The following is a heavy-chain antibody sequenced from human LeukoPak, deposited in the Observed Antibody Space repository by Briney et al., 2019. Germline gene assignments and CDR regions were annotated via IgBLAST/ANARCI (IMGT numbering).Heavy chain of an antibody. Sequence: GGSLRLSCAASGGSISSYSMNWVRKAPGKGLEWVSYISSSSSTIYYADSVERRFTTSRDNATISLYLQMNSLRAEATAVYYCAAYYYGSGSHERRLPAWYGMDVWGQGTTVTVSS. CDR3: AAYYYGSGSHERRLPAWYGMDV. CDR2: ISSSSSTI. J-gene: IGHJ6*02. V-gene: IGHV3-48*04. CDR1: GGSISSYS. D-gene: IGHD3-10*01.